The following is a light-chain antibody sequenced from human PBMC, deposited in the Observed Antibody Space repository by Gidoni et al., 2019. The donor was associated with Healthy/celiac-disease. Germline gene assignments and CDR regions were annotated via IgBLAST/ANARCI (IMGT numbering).Light chain of an antibody. V-gene: IGKV2-28*01. CDR3: MQALQTPRA. Sequence: DIVMTQSPLSLPVTPGEPASIPCRSSQSRLHSNGYNYLDWYLQKPGQSPQLLIYLGSNWASGVPDRFSGSGSGTDFTLKSSRVEAEDVGVYYCMQALQTPRAFGQGTKVEIK. CDR1: QSRLHSNGYNY. CDR2: LGS. J-gene: IGKJ1*01.